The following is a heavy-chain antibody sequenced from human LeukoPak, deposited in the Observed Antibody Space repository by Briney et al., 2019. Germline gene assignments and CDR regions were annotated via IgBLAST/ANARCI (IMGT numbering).Heavy chain of an antibody. V-gene: IGHV5-51*01. J-gene: IGHJ5*02. CDR1: GYSFTSYW. D-gene: IGHD3-9*01. Sequence: PGESLKISCKGSGYSFTSYWIGWVRQMPGKGLEWMGIIYPGDSDTRYSPSFQGQVTISADKSISTAYLQWSSLKASDTAMYYCARLTFDYDILTGYRRYNWFDPWGQGTLVTVSS. CDR2: IYPGDSDT. CDR3: ARLTFDYDILTGYRRYNWFDP.